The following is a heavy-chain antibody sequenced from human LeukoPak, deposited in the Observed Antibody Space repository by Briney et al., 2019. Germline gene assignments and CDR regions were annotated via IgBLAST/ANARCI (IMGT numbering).Heavy chain of an antibody. J-gene: IGHJ4*02. CDR3: ARDEGGH. CDR1: GYSISSGYY. CDR2: IYHSGST. Sequence: PSETLSLTCTVSGYSISSGYYWGWIRQPPGKGLEWIGSIYHSGSTYYNPSLKSRVTISVDTSKNQFSLKLSSVTAADTAVYYCARDEGGHWGQGTLVTVSS. V-gene: IGHV4-38-2*02. D-gene: IGHD1-26*01.